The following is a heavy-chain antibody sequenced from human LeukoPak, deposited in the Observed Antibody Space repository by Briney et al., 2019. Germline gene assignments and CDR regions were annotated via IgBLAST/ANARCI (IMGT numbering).Heavy chain of an antibody. CDR1: GFIFINYG. Sequence: PGRSLRLSCAASGFIFINYGTHWVRQAPGKGPEWVAVVSHDDISYFYGDSVRGRFTIARDRSNTTLYLQMNSLRADDTAVYYCARDRRYCSTTSCYAWPYFYGMDVWGQGTTVTVSS. CDR3: ARDRRYCSTTSCYAWPYFYGMDV. J-gene: IGHJ6*02. D-gene: IGHD2-2*01. CDR2: VSHDDISY. V-gene: IGHV3-30*03.